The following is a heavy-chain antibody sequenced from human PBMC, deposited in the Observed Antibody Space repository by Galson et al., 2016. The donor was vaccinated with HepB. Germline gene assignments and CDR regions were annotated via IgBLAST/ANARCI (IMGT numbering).Heavy chain of an antibody. CDR2: TYYRSKWYY. CDR1: GDSVSSNSAA. D-gene: IGHD1-1*01. V-gene: IGHV6-1*01. J-gene: IGHJ4*02. CDR3: ARDLGGAYGTGRSLDY. Sequence: CAISGDSVSSNSAAWNWIRQSPSRGLEWLGRTYYRSKWYYDYAVPVKSRITISPDTSKNQFSLHLNSVTPEDTAVYYCARDLGGAYGTGRSLDYWGRGTLVTVSS.